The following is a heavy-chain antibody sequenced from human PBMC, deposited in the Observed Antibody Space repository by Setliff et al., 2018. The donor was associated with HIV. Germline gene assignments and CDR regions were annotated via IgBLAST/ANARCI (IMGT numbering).Heavy chain of an antibody. D-gene: IGHD2-21*02. CDR1: GGSVNDFF. V-gene: IGHV4-4*09. Sequence: TLSLTCTVSGGSVNDFFCNWIRQPPGKGPEWIGYIHSSGSTIYNPSLKSRITISLDTSKEQFSLELSSATAADTAVYYCATLDHSGGNFLAYWGQGSLVTVSS. CDR2: IHSSGST. CDR3: ATLDHSGGNFLAY. J-gene: IGHJ4*02.